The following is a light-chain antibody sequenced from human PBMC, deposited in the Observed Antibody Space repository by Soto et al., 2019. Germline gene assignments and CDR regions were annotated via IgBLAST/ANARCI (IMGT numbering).Light chain of an antibody. Sequence: ERVMTQSPATLSVSPWERVALSCRASQSVSSNLAWYQQKPGQAPRLLIFGASTRATGIPARFSGSGSGTEFTLTISSLQSEDFAVYYXXXXXXWPPITFGQGTRLEIK. CDR3: XXXXXWPPIT. CDR1: QSVSSN. J-gene: IGKJ5*01. CDR2: GAS. V-gene: IGKV3-15*01.